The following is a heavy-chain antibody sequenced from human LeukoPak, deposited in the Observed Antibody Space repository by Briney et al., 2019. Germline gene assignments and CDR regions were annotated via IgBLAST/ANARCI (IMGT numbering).Heavy chain of an antibody. CDR3: ARDFYGDDGHHPFDY. CDR1: GGSISNYY. Sequence: PSETLSLTCSVSGGSISNYYWNWLRQPAGKGLEWIGRIYASGSTNYNPSLKSRVTISMDNSKNHFSLNLKSVTAADTAFYYCARDFYGDDGHHPFDYWGQGIQVTVSS. CDR2: IYASGST. V-gene: IGHV4-4*07. D-gene: IGHD2/OR15-2a*01. J-gene: IGHJ4*02.